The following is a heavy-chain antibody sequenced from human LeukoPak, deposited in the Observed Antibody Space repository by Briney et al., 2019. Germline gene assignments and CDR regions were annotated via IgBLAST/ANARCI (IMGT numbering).Heavy chain of an antibody. Sequence: GGSLRLSCAASGFTFSSYAMQWVRQAPGKGLEWVAIISYDGSNKYYADSVKGRFTISRDNSKNTLYLQMNSLRAEDTAVYYCARALDEGARFDYWGQGTLVTVSS. CDR2: ISYDGSNK. J-gene: IGHJ4*02. CDR1: GFTFSSYA. V-gene: IGHV3-30-3*01. CDR3: ARALDEGARFDY.